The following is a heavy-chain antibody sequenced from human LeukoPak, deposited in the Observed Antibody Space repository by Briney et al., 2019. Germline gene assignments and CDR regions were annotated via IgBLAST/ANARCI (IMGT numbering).Heavy chain of an antibody. V-gene: IGHV3-21*01. CDR1: GFTFSSYS. CDR3: ARDTGDSSGYVPTNNWFDP. J-gene: IGHJ5*02. Sequence: GGSLRLSCAASGFTFSSYSMNWVRQAPGKGLEWVSSISSSSSYIYYADSVKGRFTISRDNAKNSLYLQMNSLRAEDTAVYYCARDTGDSSGYVPTNNWFDPWGQGTLVTVSS. CDR2: ISSSSSYI. D-gene: IGHD3-22*01.